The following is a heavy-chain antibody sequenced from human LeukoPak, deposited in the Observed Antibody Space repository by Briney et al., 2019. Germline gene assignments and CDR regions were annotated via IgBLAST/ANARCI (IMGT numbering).Heavy chain of an antibody. J-gene: IGHJ4*02. V-gene: IGHV3-49*03. CDR1: GFTFGDYA. CDR3: TRTYYYDSSGYGD. CDR2: IRSKAYGCTT. D-gene: IGHD3-22*01. Sequence: GGSLRLSCTASGFTFGDYAMSWFRQAPGKGLEWVGFIRSKAYGCTTEYAASVKGRFTISRDDSKSIAYLQMNSLKTEDTAVYYCTRTYYYDSSGYGDWGQGTLVTASS.